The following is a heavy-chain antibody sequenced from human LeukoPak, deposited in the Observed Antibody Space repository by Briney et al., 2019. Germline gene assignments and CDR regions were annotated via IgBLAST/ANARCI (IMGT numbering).Heavy chain of an antibody. J-gene: IGHJ6*03. V-gene: IGHV4-39*01. CDR1: SGSISSSSYY. CDR3: ARQKYGDQEHWGFYYYYYMDV. Sequence: SETLSLTCTVSSGSISSSSYYWGWIRQPPGKGLEWIGSIYYSGSTYYNPSLKSRVTISVDTSKNQFSLKLSSVTAADTAVYYCARQKYGDQEHWGFYYYYYMDVWGKGTTVTVSS. D-gene: IGHD4-17*01. CDR2: IYYSGST.